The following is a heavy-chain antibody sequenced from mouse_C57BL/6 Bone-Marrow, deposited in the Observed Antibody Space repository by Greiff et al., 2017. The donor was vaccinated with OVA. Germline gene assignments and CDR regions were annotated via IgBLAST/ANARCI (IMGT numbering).Heavy chain of an antibody. Sequence: EVQVVESGGDLVKPGGSLKLSCAASGFTFSSYGMSWVRQTPDKRLEWVATISSGGSYTYYPDSVKGRFTISRDNAKNTLYLQMSSLKSEDTAMYYCARQGNVYYDYRGYFDYWGQGTTLTVSS. CDR2: ISSGGSYT. V-gene: IGHV5-6*01. CDR1: GFTFSSYG. CDR3: ARQGNVYYDYRGYFDY. D-gene: IGHD2-4*01. J-gene: IGHJ2*01.